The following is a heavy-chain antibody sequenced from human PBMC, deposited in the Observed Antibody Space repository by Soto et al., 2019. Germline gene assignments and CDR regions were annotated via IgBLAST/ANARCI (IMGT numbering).Heavy chain of an antibody. J-gene: IGHJ4*02. CDR1: GFTFSSYA. V-gene: IGHV3-23*01. CDR2: ISGSGGST. Sequence: GGSLRLSCAASGFTFSSYAMSWVRQAPGKGLEWVSAISGSGGSTYYEDSVKGRFNIYRDNSKNTMYLQMKSLRAEDTAVYYCAKDLKIKWGIRTAAAENYWGKGT. CDR3: AKDLKIKWGIRTAAAENY. D-gene: IGHD6-13*01.